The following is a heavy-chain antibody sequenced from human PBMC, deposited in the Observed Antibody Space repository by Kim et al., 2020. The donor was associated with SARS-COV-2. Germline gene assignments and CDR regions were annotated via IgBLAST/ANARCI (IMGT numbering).Heavy chain of an antibody. CDR3: ARDELRGIAAAGSFDY. D-gene: IGHD6-13*01. V-gene: IGHV1-69*04. J-gene: IGHJ4*02. Sequence: FKGRVTSTADKSPSTAYMELSSLRSEDTAVYYCARDELRGIAAAGSFDYWGQGTLVTVSS.